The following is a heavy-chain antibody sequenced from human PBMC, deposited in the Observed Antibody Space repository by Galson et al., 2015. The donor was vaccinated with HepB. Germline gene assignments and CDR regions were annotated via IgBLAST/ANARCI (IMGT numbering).Heavy chain of an antibody. Sequence: TLSLTCAVSGGSISSGGYSWSWIRQPPGKGLEWIGYIYHSGSTYYNPSLKSRVTISEDRSKNQFSLKLSSVTAADTAVYYCARSYDFWSGFDYWGQGTLVTVSS. CDR3: ARSYDFWSGFDY. CDR1: GGSISSGGYS. J-gene: IGHJ4*02. V-gene: IGHV4-30-2*01. CDR2: IYHSGST. D-gene: IGHD3-3*01.